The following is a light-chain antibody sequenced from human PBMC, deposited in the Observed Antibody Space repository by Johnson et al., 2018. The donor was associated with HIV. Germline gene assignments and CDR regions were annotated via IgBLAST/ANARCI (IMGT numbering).Light chain of an antibody. CDR2: ENN. CDR3: GTWDSTLSIYV. Sequence: QSVLTQPPSVSAAPGQKVTISCSGSSSNIGNNYVSWYQQFPGTAPKLLIYENNKRPSGIPDRFSGSKSGTSATLGITGLQTGDEADYYCGTWDSTLSIYVFGIGTKVT. J-gene: IGLJ1*01. CDR1: SSNIGNNY. V-gene: IGLV1-51*02.